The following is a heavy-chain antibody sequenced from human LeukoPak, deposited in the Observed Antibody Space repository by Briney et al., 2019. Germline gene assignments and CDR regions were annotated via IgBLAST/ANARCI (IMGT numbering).Heavy chain of an antibody. Sequence: PSETLSLTCTVSGGSISSYYWSWIRQPPGKGLEWIGYIYYSGSTNYNPSLKSRVTISVDTSKNQFSLKLSSVTAADTAVYYCARQELLWFGESHFDYWGQGTLVTVSS. D-gene: IGHD3-10*01. V-gene: IGHV4-59*08. CDR1: GGSISSYY. CDR2: IYYSGST. CDR3: ARQELLWFGESHFDY. J-gene: IGHJ4*02.